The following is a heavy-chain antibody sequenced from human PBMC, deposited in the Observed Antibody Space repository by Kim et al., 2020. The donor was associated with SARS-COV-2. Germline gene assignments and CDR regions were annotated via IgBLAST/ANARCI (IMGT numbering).Heavy chain of an antibody. J-gene: IGHJ5*02. Sequence: SPSFQGQVTISVDKSINTAYLQWTSLKASDTAIYYCARRMGGNYGLYWFDPWGQGTLVTVSS. D-gene: IGHD3-10*01. V-gene: IGHV5-51*01. CDR3: ARRMGGNYGLYWFDP.